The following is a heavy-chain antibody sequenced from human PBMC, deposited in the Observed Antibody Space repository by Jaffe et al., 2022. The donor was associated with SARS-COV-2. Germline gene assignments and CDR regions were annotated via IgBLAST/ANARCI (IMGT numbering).Heavy chain of an antibody. Sequence: EVQLVESGGGLVQPGGSLRLSCAASGFTFSSHWMTWVRQAPGKGLEWVANIKEDGNEIYYVDSVKGRFTISRDNAKNSLYLQMNSLRVEDTAVYYCARGVYAFDIWGQGTLVTVSS. CDR3: ARGVYAFDI. CDR2: IKEDGNEI. J-gene: IGHJ3*02. V-gene: IGHV3-7*01. CDR1: GFTFSSHW.